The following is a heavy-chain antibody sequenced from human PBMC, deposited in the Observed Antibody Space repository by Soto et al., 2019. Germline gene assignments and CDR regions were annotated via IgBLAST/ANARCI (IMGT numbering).Heavy chain of an antibody. V-gene: IGHV3-23*01. CDR3: AKDVESGWYEAFDY. Sequence: GGSLRLSCIASGFAFSQYGMSWVRQAPGKGLEWVSSIRSFDYRTNYADSVKGRFTISRDNSKSTLSLQMNSLRAEDTAVYYCAKDVESGWYEAFDYWGPGTLVTVSS. CDR1: GFAFSQYG. D-gene: IGHD6-19*01. CDR2: IRSFDYRT. J-gene: IGHJ4*02.